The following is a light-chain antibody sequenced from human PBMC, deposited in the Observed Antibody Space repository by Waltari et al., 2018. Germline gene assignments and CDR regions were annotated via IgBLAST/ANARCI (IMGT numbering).Light chain of an antibody. CDR1: QSLLHSDGRTC. Sequence: DIVLTQTPLSLSVTPGQPASISCMSSQSLLHSDGRTCLYWYLQKPGQPPQLLIHEVSNRFSGVPDRLSGSGSGTDFTLKISRVEADDVGIYYCMQSTQFPYNFGQGTKLEVK. J-gene: IGKJ2*01. CDR2: EVS. CDR3: MQSTQFPYN. V-gene: IGKV2D-29*01.